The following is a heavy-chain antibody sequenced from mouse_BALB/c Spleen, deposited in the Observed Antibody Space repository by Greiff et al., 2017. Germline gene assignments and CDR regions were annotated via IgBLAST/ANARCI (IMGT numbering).Heavy chain of an antibody. CDR3: ARPHYYGSSSWYFDV. V-gene: IGHV5-9-3*01. Sequence: EVKLVESGGGLVKPGGSLKLSCAASGFTFSSYAMSWVRQTPEKRLEWVATISSGGSYTYYPDSVKGRFTISRDNAKTTLYLQMSSLRSEDTAMYYCARPHYYGSSSWYFDVWGAGTTVTVSS. CDR2: ISSGGSYT. D-gene: IGHD1-1*01. CDR1: GFTFSSYA. J-gene: IGHJ1*01.